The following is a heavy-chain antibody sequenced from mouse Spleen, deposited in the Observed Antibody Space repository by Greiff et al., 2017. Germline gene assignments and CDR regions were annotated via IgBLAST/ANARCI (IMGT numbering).Heavy chain of an antibody. Sequence: QVQLQQPGAELVKPGASVKLSCKASGYTFTSYWMQWVKQRPGQGLEWIGEIDPSDSYTNYNQKFKGKATLTVDTSSSTAYMQLSSPTSEDSAVYYCARLGRDYWGQGTTLTVSS. CDR3: ARLGRDY. V-gene: IGHV1-50*01. CDR1: GYTFTSYW. J-gene: IGHJ2*01. CDR2: IDPSDSYT. D-gene: IGHD4-1*01.